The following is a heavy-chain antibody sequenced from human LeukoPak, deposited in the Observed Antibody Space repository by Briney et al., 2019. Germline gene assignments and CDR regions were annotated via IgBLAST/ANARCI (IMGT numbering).Heavy chain of an antibody. CDR2: ISGSGDST. D-gene: IGHD1-26*01. V-gene: IGHV3-23*01. CDR1: GFTFSSYA. J-gene: IGHJ4*02. CDR3: ARADPGGSLFFDY. Sequence: PGGSLRLSCAASGFTFSSYAMSWVRQAPGKGLEWVSAISGSGDSTYYADSVKGRFTISRDNSKNTLYLQMNSLRAEDTAVYYCARADPGGSLFFDYWGQGTLVTVSS.